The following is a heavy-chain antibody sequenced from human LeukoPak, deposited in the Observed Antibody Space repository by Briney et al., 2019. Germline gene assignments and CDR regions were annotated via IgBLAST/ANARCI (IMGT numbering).Heavy chain of an antibody. CDR3: AREVGSQYYGSGSYSAAHFDH. CDR2: IYDTGTT. Sequence: SETLSLTCAVYGGSFSGYYWSWLRQSPGKGLEWIGYIYDTGTTNYNPSPSSRVTISVDTSRDQFSLKLNSLTAADTAVYYCAREVGSQYYGSGSYSAAHFDHWGQGTLVTVSS. CDR1: GGSFSGYY. J-gene: IGHJ4*02. D-gene: IGHD3-10*01. V-gene: IGHV4-59*01.